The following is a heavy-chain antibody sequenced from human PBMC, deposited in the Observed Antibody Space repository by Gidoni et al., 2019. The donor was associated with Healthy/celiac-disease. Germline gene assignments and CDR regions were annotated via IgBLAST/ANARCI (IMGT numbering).Heavy chain of an antibody. CDR2: INHSGST. Sequence: QVQLQQWGAGLLKPSETLSLTCAVYGGSFSGYYWSWIRQPPGKGLEWIGEINHSGSTNYNPSLKSRVTISVDTSKNQFSLKLSSVTAADTAVYYCARGQQLVAPYFDYWGQGTLVTVSS. CDR3: ARGQQLVAPYFDY. CDR1: GGSFSGYY. J-gene: IGHJ4*02. D-gene: IGHD6-6*01. V-gene: IGHV4-34*01.